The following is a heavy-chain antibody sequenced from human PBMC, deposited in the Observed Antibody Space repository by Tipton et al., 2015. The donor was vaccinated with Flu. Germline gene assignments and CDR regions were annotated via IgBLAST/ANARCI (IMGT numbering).Heavy chain of an antibody. J-gene: IGHJ2*01. V-gene: IGHV4-39*07. CDR2: IYYSGST. CDR1: GGSISSSSYY. CDR3: ARGVVTALTKGWYFDL. Sequence: LRLSCTVSGGSISSSSYYWGWIRQPPGKGLEWIGSIYYSGSTYYNPSLKSRVTISVDTSKNQFSLKLSSVTAADTAVYYCARGVVTALTKGWYFDLWGRGTLVTVSS. D-gene: IGHD2-21*02.